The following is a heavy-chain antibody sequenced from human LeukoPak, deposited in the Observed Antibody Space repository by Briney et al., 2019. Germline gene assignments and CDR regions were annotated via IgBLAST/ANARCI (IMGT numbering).Heavy chain of an antibody. CDR2: IYYSGST. J-gene: IGHJ1*01. V-gene: IGHV4-39*07. CDR3: AREEAAAGTKYFQH. D-gene: IGHD6-13*01. CDR1: GGSISSSYSY. Sequence: SETLSLTCTVSGGSISSSYSYWGWIRQPPGKGLEWIGNIYYSGSTYYNPSLKSRVTISVDTSKNQFSLKLSSVTAADTAVYYCAREEAAAGTKYFQHWGQGTLVTVSS.